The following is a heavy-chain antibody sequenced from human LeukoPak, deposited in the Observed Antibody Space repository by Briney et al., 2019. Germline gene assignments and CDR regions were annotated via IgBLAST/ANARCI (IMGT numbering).Heavy chain of an antibody. Sequence: PSETLSLTCTVSGDSITNNHWSWLRQPPGQGLEWIGHISYTGSTNYNPSLKTRLTMSLDTSKNHFSLTLPSVTAADTALYYCARHVFSDGSPFDSWGQGSLVTVSS. D-gene: IGHD3-10*01. V-gene: IGHV4-59*08. J-gene: IGHJ4*02. CDR1: GDSITNNH. CDR3: ARHVFSDGSPFDS. CDR2: ISYTGST.